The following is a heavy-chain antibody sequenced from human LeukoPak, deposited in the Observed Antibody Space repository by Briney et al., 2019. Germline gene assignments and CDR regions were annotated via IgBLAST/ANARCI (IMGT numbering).Heavy chain of an antibody. J-gene: IGHJ4*02. CDR3: ARAKGAAGFRYFDY. CDR2: INHSGST. V-gene: IGHV4-34*01. D-gene: IGHD6-13*01. Sequence: SETLSLTCAVYGGSSSGYYWSWIRQPPGKGLEWIGEINHSGSTNYNPSLKSRVTISVDTSKNQFSLKLSSVTAADTAVYYCARAKGAAGFRYFDYWGQGTPVTVSS. CDR1: GGSSSGYY.